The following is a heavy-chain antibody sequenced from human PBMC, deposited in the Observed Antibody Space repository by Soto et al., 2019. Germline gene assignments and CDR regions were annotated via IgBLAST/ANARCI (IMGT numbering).Heavy chain of an antibody. CDR2: IDPSDSYT. D-gene: IGHD6-13*01. CDR1: GYSFTSYW. J-gene: IGHJ6*02. V-gene: IGHV5-10-1*01. Sequence: PGESLKISCQGSGYSFTSYWISWVRQMPGKGLEWMGRIDPSDSYTNYSPSFQGHVTISADKSISTAYLQWSSLKASDTAMYYCARRIAAAGKYYYYGMDVWGQGTTVTVSS. CDR3: ARRIAAAGKYYYYGMDV.